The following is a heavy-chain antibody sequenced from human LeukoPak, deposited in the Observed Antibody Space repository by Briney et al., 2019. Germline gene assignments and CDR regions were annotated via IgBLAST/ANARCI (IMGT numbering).Heavy chain of an antibody. V-gene: IGHV3-9*03. Sequence: GGSLRLSCAASGFTFDDYAMHWVRQAPGKGLEWVSGISWNSGSIGYADSVKGRFTISRDNAKNSLYLQMNSLRAEDMALYYCAKAAGYSYGHIDYWGHGTLVTVSS. CDR3: AKAAGYSYGHIDY. D-gene: IGHD5-18*01. J-gene: IGHJ4*01. CDR2: ISWNSGSI. CDR1: GFTFDDYA.